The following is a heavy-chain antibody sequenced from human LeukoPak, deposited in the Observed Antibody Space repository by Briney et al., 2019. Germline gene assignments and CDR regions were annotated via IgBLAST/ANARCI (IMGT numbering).Heavy chain of an antibody. V-gene: IGHV3-23*01. D-gene: IGHD6-13*01. CDR2: INHSGGST. CDR3: AKDWALRAAGSFDY. CDR1: GFTFSSFA. J-gene: IGHJ4*02. Sequence: GGSLRPSCAASGFTFSSFAMTWVRQAPGKGLEWVSTINHSGGSTSYADSVKGRFTTSRDNSKNTLYLQMNSLRAEDTAVYYCAKDWALRAAGSFDYWGQGTLVTVSS.